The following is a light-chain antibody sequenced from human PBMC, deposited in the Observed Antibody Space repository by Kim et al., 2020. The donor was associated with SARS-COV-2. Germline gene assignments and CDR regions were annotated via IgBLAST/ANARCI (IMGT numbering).Light chain of an antibody. V-gene: IGLV2-14*01. J-gene: IGLJ1*01. CDR3: SSYIRGSTNYV. CDR2: EVD. CDR1: SSGIDGYKY. Sequence: QSITISCTGTSSGIDGYKYVSWYQQHPGKAPNLVIYEVDNRPSGVSIRFSGSKSGNTASLTISGLQAEDEAYYYCSSYIRGSTNYVFGTGTKVTVL.